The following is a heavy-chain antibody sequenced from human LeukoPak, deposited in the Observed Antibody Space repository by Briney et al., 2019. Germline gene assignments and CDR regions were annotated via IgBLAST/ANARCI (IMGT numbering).Heavy chain of an antibody. CDR1: GGSISSSCYY. D-gene: IGHD6-6*01. Sequence: SETLSLTCTVSGGSISSSCYYWGWIRQPPGQGLVWLGSSYYSGSTYYDPALKSRTTIYVDTTNKQFPLMLSPVTAADTAVYYGSRHLLPHSSSYYYYYKGVWGKGTTVTVSS. V-gene: IGHV4-39*01. CDR3: SRHLLPHSSSYYYYYKGV. CDR2: SYYSGST. J-gene: IGHJ6*03.